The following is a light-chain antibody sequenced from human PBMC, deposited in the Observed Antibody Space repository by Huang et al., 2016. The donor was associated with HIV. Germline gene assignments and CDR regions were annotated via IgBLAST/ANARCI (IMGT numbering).Light chain of an antibody. CDR3: QQYYDWPPIT. CDR2: GAS. J-gene: IGKJ5*01. Sequence: EIVMTQSPATLSVSPGETATLSCRASKTVYTNLAWYQRKPGQAPRLLIYGASTRTTGIPGRFSGGGFGTEFTLTISTLQSEDFAVYYCQQYYDWPPITFGQGTRVDIK. CDR1: KTVYTN. V-gene: IGKV3-15*01.